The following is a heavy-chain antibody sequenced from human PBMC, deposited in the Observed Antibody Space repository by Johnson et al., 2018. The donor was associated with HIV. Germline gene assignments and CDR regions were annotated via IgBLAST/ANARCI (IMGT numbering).Heavy chain of an antibody. D-gene: IGHD3-22*01. CDR2: DGGNK. V-gene: IGHV3-30*03. Sequence: DGGNKYYADSVKGRFTISRDNSKNTLYLQMNRLRAEDTAVYYCAREGGTFYDRSGSLAFDIWGQGTMVAVSS. CDR3: AREGGTFYDRSGSLAFDI. J-gene: IGHJ3*02.